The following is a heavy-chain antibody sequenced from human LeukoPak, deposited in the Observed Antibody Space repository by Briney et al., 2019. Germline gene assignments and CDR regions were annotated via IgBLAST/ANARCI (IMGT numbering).Heavy chain of an antibody. D-gene: IGHD2-15*01. CDR1: GYTFTGYY. J-gene: IGHJ4*02. CDR3: ARDSCSGGSCLGMIDYFDY. V-gene: IGHV1-2*02. CDR2: INPNSGGT. Sequence: ASVKVSCKASGYTFTGYYMHWVRQAPGQGLEWMGWINPNSGGTNYAQKFQGRVTMTRDTSISTAYMELSRLRSDDTAVYYCARDSCSGGSCLGMIDYFDYWGQGTLVTVSS.